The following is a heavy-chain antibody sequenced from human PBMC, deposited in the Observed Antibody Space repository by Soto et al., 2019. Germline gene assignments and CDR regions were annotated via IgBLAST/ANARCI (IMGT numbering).Heavy chain of an antibody. CDR3: ARDLAAADY. D-gene: IGHD6-13*01. CDR2: FNPMSGST. Sequence: QVQLVQSGAEVKKPGASVKISCKTSGYIFINYYIHWVRQAPGQGLEWVALFNPMSGSTNYAQKLQGRVTVTSDTSTSTVYMALSSLISEDTAVYYSARDLAAADYWGQGTLVTVSS. V-gene: IGHV1-46*04. CDR1: GYIFINYY. J-gene: IGHJ4*02.